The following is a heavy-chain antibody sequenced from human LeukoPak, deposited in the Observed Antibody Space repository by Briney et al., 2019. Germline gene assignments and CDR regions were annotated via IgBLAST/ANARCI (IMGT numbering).Heavy chain of an antibody. D-gene: IGHD6-19*01. J-gene: IGHJ6*02. Sequence: SETLSLICPVDGGSVGGYYCGWIRQPPGKGRGCIGEINHSGRTNYTPSIKSRVTISVDTSTNQFSLKLSTVTAADTAVYYCARGYSSGWYRYYYGMDVWGQGTTVTVSS. CDR2: INHSGRT. V-gene: IGHV4-34*01. CDR3: ARGYSSGWYRYYYGMDV. CDR1: GGSVGGYY.